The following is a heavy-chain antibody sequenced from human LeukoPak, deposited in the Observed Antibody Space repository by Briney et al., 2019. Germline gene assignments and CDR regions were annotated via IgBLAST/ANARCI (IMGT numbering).Heavy chain of an antibody. CDR3: ARYYGSGSYYDY. D-gene: IGHD3-10*01. Sequence: PSETLSLTCTASSGSISSSSYYWGWIRQPPGKGLEWIGSIYYSGSTYYNPSLESRVTISVDTSKNQFSLKLSSVTAADTAVYYCARYYGSGSYYDYWGQGTLVTVSS. CDR1: SGSISSSSYY. J-gene: IGHJ4*02. CDR2: IYYSGST. V-gene: IGHV4-39*01.